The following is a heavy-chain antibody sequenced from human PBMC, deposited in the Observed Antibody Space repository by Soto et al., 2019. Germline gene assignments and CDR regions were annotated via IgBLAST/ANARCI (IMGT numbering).Heavy chain of an antibody. CDR2: IGTAGDT. CDR1: GFTLSSYD. V-gene: IGHV3-13*01. J-gene: IGHJ4*02. D-gene: IGHD3-10*01. CDR3: ARGIVWFGEVQGFDC. Sequence: EVQLVESGGGLVQPGGSLRLSCAASGFTLSSYDMHWVRQATGKGLEWVSAIGTAGDTYYPGSVKGRFTISRENAKNSLYLQMNSLRAEDTAVYYCARGIVWFGEVQGFDCWGQGPLVTVSS.